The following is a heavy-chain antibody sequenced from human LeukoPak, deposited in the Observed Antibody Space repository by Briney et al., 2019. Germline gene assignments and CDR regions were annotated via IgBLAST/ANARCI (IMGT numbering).Heavy chain of an antibody. CDR3: ATTSPGYSGSSGGFDY. CDR2: INHSGST. V-gene: IGHV4-34*01. Sequence: SETLSLTCAVYGGSFSGYYWSWIRQPPGKGLEWIGEINHSGSTNYNPSLKSRVTISVDTSKNQFSLKLSSVTAADTAVYYCATTSPGYSGSSGGFDYWGQGTLVTVSS. J-gene: IGHJ4*02. D-gene: IGHD1-26*01. CDR1: GGSFSGYY.